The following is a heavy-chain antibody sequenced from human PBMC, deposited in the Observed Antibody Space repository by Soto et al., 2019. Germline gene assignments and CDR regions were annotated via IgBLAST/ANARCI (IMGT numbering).Heavy chain of an antibody. J-gene: IGHJ3*02. CDR1: GFSISSHYY. D-gene: IGHD1-7*01. CDR3: ARLVISGAKEPFDI. Sequence: SETLSLTCGVSGFSISSHYYWGWIRQPPGKGLEWIGSMYHSGSGSYSPSLKSRVTISIDTSKNQFSLKLTSVTAADTAMYYCARLVISGAKEPFDIWGQGTMVTVSS. V-gene: IGHV4-38-2*01. CDR2: MYHSGSG.